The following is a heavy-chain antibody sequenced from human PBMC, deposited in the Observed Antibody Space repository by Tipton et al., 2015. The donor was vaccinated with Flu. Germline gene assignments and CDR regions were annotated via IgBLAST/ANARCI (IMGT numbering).Heavy chain of an antibody. CDR3: ARGPGSSGWLYGGPVYYFDY. D-gene: IGHD6-19*01. CDR2: MNPNSGNT. V-gene: IGHV1-8*01. Sequence: QLVQSGAEVKKPGASVKVSCKASGYTFTSYDINWVRQATGQGLEWMGWMNPNSGNTGYAQKFQGRVTMTRTTSISTAYMELSSLRSEDTAVYYWARGPGSSGWLYGGPVYYFDYWGQGTLVTVSS. CDR1: GYTFTSYD. J-gene: IGHJ4*02.